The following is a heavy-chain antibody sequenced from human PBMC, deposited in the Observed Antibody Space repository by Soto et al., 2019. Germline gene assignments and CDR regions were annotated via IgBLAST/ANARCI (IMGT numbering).Heavy chain of an antibody. J-gene: IGHJ4*02. CDR3: TPFDY. V-gene: IGHV3-21*01. Sequence: GGSLRLSCAASGFTFSSYSMNWVRQAPGKGLEWVSFISSSSSYIYYAESVKGRFTISRDNAKNSLYLQMNSLRVEDTAVYYCTPFDYWGQGTLVTVSS. CDR2: ISSSSSYI. CDR1: GFTFSSYS.